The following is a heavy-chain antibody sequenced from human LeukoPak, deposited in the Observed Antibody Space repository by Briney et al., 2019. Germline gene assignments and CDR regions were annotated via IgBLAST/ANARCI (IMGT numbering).Heavy chain of an antibody. Sequence: SETLSLTCTVSGGSISDYYWSWIRQPPGEGLEWIGSFHLRGSTSYSPSLKSRVTISVDMSNNQFSLKLTSLTAADTALYYCAREYSGPYGSFEYWGQGSLVTVSS. D-gene: IGHD1-26*01. J-gene: IGHJ4*02. CDR2: FHLRGST. CDR3: AREYSGPYGSFEY. V-gene: IGHV4-38-2*02. CDR1: GGSISDYY.